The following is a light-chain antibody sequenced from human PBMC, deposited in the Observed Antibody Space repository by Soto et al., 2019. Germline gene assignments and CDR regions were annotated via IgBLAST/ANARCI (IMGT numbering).Light chain of an antibody. V-gene: IGKV1-5*03. J-gene: IGKJ1*01. CDR3: QQYNSYSSWT. Sequence: DIQMTQSPSSLSASVVDRVTITCLASQSISSWLAWYQQKPGKAPKLLIYKASSLESGVPSRFSGSGSGTEFTLTISSLQPDDFATYYCQQYNSYSSWTFGQGTKV. CDR1: QSISSW. CDR2: KAS.